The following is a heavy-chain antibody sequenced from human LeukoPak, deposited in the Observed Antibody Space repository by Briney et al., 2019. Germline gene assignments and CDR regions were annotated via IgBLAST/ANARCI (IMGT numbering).Heavy chain of an antibody. CDR3: AKVGGGVKPEYFQH. Sequence: PGGSLRLSCAASGFTFSSYEMNWVRQAPGKGLEWVSYISSSGSTIYYADSVKGRFTISRDNAKNSLYLQMNSLRAEDTAVYYCAKVGGGVKPEYFQHWGQGTLVTVSS. CDR1: GFTFSSYE. J-gene: IGHJ1*01. D-gene: IGHD3-16*01. V-gene: IGHV3-48*03. CDR2: ISSSGSTI.